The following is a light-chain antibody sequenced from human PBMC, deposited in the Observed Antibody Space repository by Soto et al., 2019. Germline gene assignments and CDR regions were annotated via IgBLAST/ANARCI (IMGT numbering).Light chain of an antibody. J-gene: IGLJ1*01. CDR2: EVS. CDR1: SSDVGGYNY. V-gene: IGLV2-14*01. CDR3: SSYTSGSTYV. Sequence: QSALTQPASVSGSPGQSITISCTGTSSDVGGYNYVSWHQLHPGKAPKLMVYEVSNRPSGVSNRFSGSKSGNTASLTISGLQAEDEADYYCSSYTSGSTYVFGTGTKVTVL.